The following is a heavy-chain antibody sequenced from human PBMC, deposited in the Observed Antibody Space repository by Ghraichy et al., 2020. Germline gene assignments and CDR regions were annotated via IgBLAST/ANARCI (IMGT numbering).Heavy chain of an antibody. CDR1: GYSVSSDTAT. J-gene: IGHJ3*02. D-gene: IGHD3-16*01. CDR3: AQRGAWGTLDI. Sequence: SQTLSLTCVISGYSVSSDTATWNWIRPSPSRDREWLVSTYYRSKWYYDYGTSVKSRASISPDTSKNQFSLQLNFVTPGDTAVYYCAQRGAWGTLDIWGQGTMVTVS. V-gene: IGHV6-1*01. CDR2: TYYRSKWYY.